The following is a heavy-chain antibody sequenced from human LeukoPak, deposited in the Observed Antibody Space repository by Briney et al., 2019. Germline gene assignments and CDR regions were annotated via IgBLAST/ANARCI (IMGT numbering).Heavy chain of an antibody. CDR2: ISSSGTTI. D-gene: IGHD3-22*01. Sequence: GGSLRLSCEASGYTFSSYEMNWVRQAPGQGLEWVSYISSSGTTIYYADSVKGRFTISRDNAKNSLYLQMNSLRAEDTAVYYCATHYDSSGYYYWGQGTLVTVSS. J-gene: IGHJ4*02. CDR1: GYTFSSYE. V-gene: IGHV3-48*03. CDR3: ATHYDSSGYYY.